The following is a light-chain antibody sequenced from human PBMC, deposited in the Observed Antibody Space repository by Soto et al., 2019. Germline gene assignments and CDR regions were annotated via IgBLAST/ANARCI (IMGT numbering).Light chain of an antibody. J-gene: IGKJ5*01. CDR2: DAS. V-gene: IGKV3-11*01. Sequence: EIVLTQSPATLSLSPGERSTLSCRASQSVSSYLAWYQQKPVQAPRLLIYDASNRATGIPARFSGSGSGTDFTLTIRSLEPEDFAVYYCQQRSNWPPITFGQGTRLEIK. CDR1: QSVSSY. CDR3: QQRSNWPPIT.